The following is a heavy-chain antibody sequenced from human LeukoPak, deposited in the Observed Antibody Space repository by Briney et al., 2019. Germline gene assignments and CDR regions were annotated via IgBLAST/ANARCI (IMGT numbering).Heavy chain of an antibody. Sequence: SETLSLTCTVSGGSISSSHYYWGWIRQTPGKGLERIGTIYYSGTTYYNPSLESRATMSEDTSKNQFSLTLRSVTAADTAVYYCARQISDYYYYYIDVWGKGTTVTVSS. CDR3: ARQISDYYYYYIDV. J-gene: IGHJ6*03. CDR1: GGSISSSHYY. V-gene: IGHV4-39*01. CDR2: IYYSGTT.